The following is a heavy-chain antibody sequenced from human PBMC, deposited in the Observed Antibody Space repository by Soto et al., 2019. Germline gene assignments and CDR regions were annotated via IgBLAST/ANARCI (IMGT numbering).Heavy chain of an antibody. D-gene: IGHD3-9*01. V-gene: IGHV1-46*01. Sequence: QVQLVQSGAEVKKPGASVKVSCKASGYTFTTSYIYWVRQAPGQGLEWLGMINPSGGRTDYAQKFQGRVTMTMDTSTSTVYMELSRLRSEDTAVYYCARGRDYDILTGYYIDYWGQGTLVTVSS. CDR2: INPSGGRT. CDR3: ARGRDYDILTGYYIDY. J-gene: IGHJ4*02. CDR1: GYTFTTSY.